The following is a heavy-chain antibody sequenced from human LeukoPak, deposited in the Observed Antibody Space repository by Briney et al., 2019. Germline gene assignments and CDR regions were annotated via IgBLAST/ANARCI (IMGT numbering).Heavy chain of an antibody. CDR3: ARARVIPASFDD. J-gene: IGHJ4*02. Sequence: SETLSLTCTASGGSITFGSYYWTWLRQPAGQGLEWIGRIYTSGRTFYNPSLKSRVTISMDTSMNQFSLRLNSVTAADTAVYYCARARVIPASFDDWGQGTLVTVSS. CDR2: IYTSGRT. V-gene: IGHV4-61*02. D-gene: IGHD3-16*02. CDR1: GGSITFGSYY.